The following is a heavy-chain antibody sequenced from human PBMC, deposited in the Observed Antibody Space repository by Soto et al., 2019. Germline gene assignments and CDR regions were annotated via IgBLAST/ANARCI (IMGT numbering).Heavy chain of an antibody. J-gene: IGHJ4*02. Sequence: ASVKVSCKASGYTFTGYYMYWVRQAPGQGLEWMGWIDPNSGGTNYAQKFQGRVTMTRDTSISTAYMELSGLRSDDTAVYYCARDGPDSSPSTGLGYWGQGTLVTVSS. CDR2: IDPNSGGT. CDR1: GYTFTGYY. CDR3: ARDGPDSSPSTGLGY. D-gene: IGHD6-6*01. V-gene: IGHV1-2*02.